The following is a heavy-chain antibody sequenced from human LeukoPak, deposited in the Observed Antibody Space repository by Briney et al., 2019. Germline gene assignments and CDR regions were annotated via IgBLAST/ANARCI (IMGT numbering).Heavy chain of an antibody. V-gene: IGHV3-23*01. J-gene: IGHJ4*02. CDR3: AKRQYSSSSACVDY. CDR1: GFTFSSYA. CDR2: ISGSGGST. Sequence: PGGSLRLSCAASGFTFSSYAMSWVRQAPGKGLEWVSAISGSGGSTYYADSVKGRFTISRDNSKNTLYLQMNSLRAEDTAVYYCAKRQYSSSSACVDYWGQGTLVTVSS. D-gene: IGHD6-6*01.